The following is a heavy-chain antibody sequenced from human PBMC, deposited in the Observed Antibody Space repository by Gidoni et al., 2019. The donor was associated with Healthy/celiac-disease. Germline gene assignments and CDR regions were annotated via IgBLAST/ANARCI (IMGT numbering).Heavy chain of an antibody. J-gene: IGHJ6*02. CDR2: IYYSGST. D-gene: IGHD2-2*01. V-gene: IGHV4-39*01. Sequence: QLQLQESGTGLVKPSETLSLTCTVSGGSISSSGYYWGWIRQPPGKGLEWIVSIYYSGSTYYNPSLKSRVTISVDTSKNQFSLKLSSVTAADTAVYYCASLVVPAAPPSYYYYGMDVWGQGTTVTVSS. CDR1: GGSISSSGYY. CDR3: ASLVVPAAPPSYYYYGMDV.